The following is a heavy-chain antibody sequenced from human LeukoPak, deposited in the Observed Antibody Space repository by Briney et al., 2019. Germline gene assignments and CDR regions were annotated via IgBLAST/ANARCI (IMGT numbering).Heavy chain of an antibody. D-gene: IGHD1-1*01. J-gene: IGHJ5*02. CDR2: INPSGGSS. Sequence: ASVKVSCKASGYTFISYYIHWVRQAPGQGLEWMGVINPSGGSSSYAQNFQGRVTMTRDTSTSTVYMELSSLRSEDTAVYYCARVGHITNWRNWFDPWGQGTPVTVSS. V-gene: IGHV1-46*01. CDR1: GYTFISYY. CDR3: ARVGHITNWRNWFDP.